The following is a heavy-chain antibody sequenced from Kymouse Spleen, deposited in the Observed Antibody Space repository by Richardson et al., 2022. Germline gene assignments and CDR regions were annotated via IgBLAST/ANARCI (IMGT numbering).Heavy chain of an antibody. CDR3: ARGGDYYGSGSYYYYYYYGMDV. J-gene: IGHJ6*02. V-gene: IGHV1-8*01. CDR1: GYTFTSYD. Sequence: QVQLVQSGAEVKKPGASVKVSCKASGYTFTSYDINWVRQATGQGLEWMGWMNPNSGNTGYAQKFQGRVTMTRNTSISTAYMELSSLRSEDTAVYYCARGGDYYGSGSYYYYYYYGMDVWGQGTTVTVSS. CDR2: MNPNSGNT. D-gene: IGHD3-10*01.